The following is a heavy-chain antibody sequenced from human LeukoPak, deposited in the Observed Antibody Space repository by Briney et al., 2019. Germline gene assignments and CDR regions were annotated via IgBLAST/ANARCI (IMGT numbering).Heavy chain of an antibody. D-gene: IGHD6-13*01. V-gene: IGHV3-74*01. CDR3: AGISSWENQNDY. J-gene: IGHJ4*02. CDR1: GFSFSTSW. CDR2: INSDGSST. Sequence: GGSLRLSCAASGFSFSTSWMHWFRQGPGRGLVWVSRINSDGSSTSYADSVKGRFAIFRDNAKNTLYLQMNSLRAEDTAVYYCAGISSWENQNDYWGQGTLVTVSS.